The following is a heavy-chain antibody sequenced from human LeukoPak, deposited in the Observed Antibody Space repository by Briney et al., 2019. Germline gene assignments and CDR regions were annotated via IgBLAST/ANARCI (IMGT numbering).Heavy chain of an antibody. CDR3: ARGISGGSTVTYFFDY. CDR1: GYTFTSYY. V-gene: IGHV1-46*01. J-gene: IGHJ4*02. CDR2: INPGSGGT. Sequence: SVKVSCKASGYTFTSYYIHWMRQAPGQGLEWMGIINPGSGGTTYAQKFQGRVTMTRDTSTSTVYMELSSLRSEDTALYYCARGISGGSTVTYFFDYWGQGTLVTVSS. D-gene: IGHD4-11*01.